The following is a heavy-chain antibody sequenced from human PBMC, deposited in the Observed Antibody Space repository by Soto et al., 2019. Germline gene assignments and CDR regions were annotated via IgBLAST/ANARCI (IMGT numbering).Heavy chain of an antibody. D-gene: IGHD4-4*01. CDR3: AKILTTVEYYYYGMDV. V-gene: IGHV3-23*01. Sequence: EVQLLESGGGLVQPGGSLTLSCAASGFIFSSYAMIWVRVRQAPGKGLEWISAISGSDGRTYYADSVKGRFTISRDNSKSTLYLQMNSLTAEDTAVYYCAKILTTVEYYYYGMDVWGQGTTVTVSS. CDR1: GFIFSSYA. J-gene: IGHJ6*02. CDR2: ISGSDGRT.